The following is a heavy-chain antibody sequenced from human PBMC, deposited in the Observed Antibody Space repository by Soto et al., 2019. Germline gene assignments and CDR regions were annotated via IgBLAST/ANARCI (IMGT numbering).Heavy chain of an antibody. CDR2: TYHSGNP. Sequence: SETLSLTCAVSGDTISTGGYSRTWIRQPPGKALEWIGHTYHSGNPYYNPSLKSRVIISVDRSKNQFSLKLSSVTAADTAVYYSARTYDSSGPAFDYWGQGTLVPVSS. D-gene: IGHD3-22*01. V-gene: IGHV4-30-2*01. J-gene: IGHJ4*02. CDR1: GDTISTGGYS. CDR3: ARTYDSSGPAFDY.